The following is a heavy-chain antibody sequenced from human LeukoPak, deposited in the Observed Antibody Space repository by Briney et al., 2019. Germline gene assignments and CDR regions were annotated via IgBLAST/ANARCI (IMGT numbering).Heavy chain of an antibody. Sequence: GGSLRLSCAVSGFPFTFYEMNWVRQAPGKGLEWVSNIGASGTTKYYADSVTGRFSISRDNAKTSLYLQMNSLRVDDTAVYYCALLSAASDFDYWGQGALVTVSS. J-gene: IGHJ4*02. D-gene: IGHD6-25*01. CDR3: ALLSAASDFDY. CDR2: IGASGTTK. V-gene: IGHV3-48*03. CDR1: GFPFTFYE.